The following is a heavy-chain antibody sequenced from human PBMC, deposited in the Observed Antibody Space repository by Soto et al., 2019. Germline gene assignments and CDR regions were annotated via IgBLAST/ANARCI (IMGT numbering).Heavy chain of an antibody. CDR1: GFTFSSYA. V-gene: IGHV3-30-3*01. Sequence: QVQLVESGGGVVQPRRSLRLSCAASGFTFSSYAMHWVRQAPGKGLEWVAVISYDGSNKYYADSVKGRFTISRDNSKNTLYLQMNSLRAEDTAVYYCARTRIVGATSDAFDIWGQGTMVTVSS. J-gene: IGHJ3*02. D-gene: IGHD1-26*01. CDR2: ISYDGSNK. CDR3: ARTRIVGATSDAFDI.